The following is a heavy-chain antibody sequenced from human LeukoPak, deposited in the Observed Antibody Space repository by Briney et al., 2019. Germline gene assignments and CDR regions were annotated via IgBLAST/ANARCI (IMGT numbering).Heavy chain of an antibody. CDR2: IYYSGST. D-gene: IGHD5-18*01. Sequence: SETLSLTRTVSGGSISSSSYYWGWIRQPPGKGLGWIGSIYYSGSTYYNPSLKSRVTISVDTSKNQISLKLSSVTAADTAVYYCARPEDSYVCFGYWGQGTLVTVSS. V-gene: IGHV4-39*01. CDR3: ARPEDSYVCFGY. J-gene: IGHJ4*02. CDR1: GGSISSSSYY.